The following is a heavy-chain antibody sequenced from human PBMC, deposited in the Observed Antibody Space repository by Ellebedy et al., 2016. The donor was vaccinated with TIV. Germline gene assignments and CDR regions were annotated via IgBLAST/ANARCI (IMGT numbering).Heavy chain of an antibody. V-gene: IGHV4-59*08. D-gene: IGHD4-11*01. J-gene: IGHJ4*02. CDR1: GGSISSYY. Sequence: MPSETLSLTCTVSGGSISSYYWSWIRQPPGKGLEWIGYIYYSGSTNYNPSLKSRVTISVDTSKNQFSLKLSSVTAADTAVYYCARHTHSNYFDYWGQGTLVTVSS. CDR3: ARHTHSNYFDY. CDR2: IYYSGST.